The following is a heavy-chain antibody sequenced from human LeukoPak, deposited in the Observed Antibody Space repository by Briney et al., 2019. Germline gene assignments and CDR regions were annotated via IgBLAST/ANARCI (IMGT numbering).Heavy chain of an antibody. CDR3: ARRRLSWALGRGSYYVGAFDI. V-gene: IGHV4-39*07. CDR2: IYYSGTT. D-gene: IGHD1-26*01. J-gene: IGHJ3*02. Sequence: PSETLSLTCTVSAGAISSGSYFWGWIRQPPGKGLEWIGSIYYSGTTYYNPSLKSRVTISVDTSKNQFSLKLSSVTAADTAVYYCARRRLSWALGRGSYYVGAFDIWGQGTMVTVSS. CDR1: AGAISSGSYF.